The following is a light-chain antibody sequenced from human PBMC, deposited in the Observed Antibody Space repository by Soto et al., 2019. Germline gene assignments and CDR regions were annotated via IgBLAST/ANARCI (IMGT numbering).Light chain of an antibody. CDR1: SGSIASNY. CDR2: EDN. J-gene: IGLJ2*01. V-gene: IGLV6-57*04. CDR3: QSYDSSHHVV. Sequence: NFMLTQPHSVSESPGKTVTISCTRSSGSIASNYVQWYQQRPGSAPTTVIYEDNERPSGVPDRFSGSIDSSSNSASLTISGLKTEDEADYYCQSYDSSHHVVFGGGTKLTVL.